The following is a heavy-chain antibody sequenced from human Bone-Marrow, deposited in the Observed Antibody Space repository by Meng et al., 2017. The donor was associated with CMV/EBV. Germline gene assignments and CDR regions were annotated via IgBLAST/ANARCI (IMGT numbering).Heavy chain of an antibody. Sequence: ASVKVSCKASGYAFTVYHMHWVRQATGQGLEWMGWMNPNSGNTGYAQKFQGRVTMTRNTSISTAYMELSRLRSDDTAVYYCARVEADPWVQGTLVTVPS. CDR2: MNPNSGNT. V-gene: IGHV1-8*02. J-gene: IGHJ5*02. CDR3: ARVEADP. CDR1: GYAFTVYH.